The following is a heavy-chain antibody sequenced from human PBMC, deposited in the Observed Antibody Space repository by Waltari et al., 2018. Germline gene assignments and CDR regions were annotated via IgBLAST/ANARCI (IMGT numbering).Heavy chain of an antibody. CDR3: ARGLNFDDTSGYYGCDYYDF. CDR2: IYETGTT. CDR1: GASISSGFYS. V-gene: IGHV4-31*03. D-gene: IGHD3-22*01. Sequence: QMQLQESGPGLVKPSQTLSLTCTVSGASISSGFYSWNWLRRHPVRGLEWIGYIYETGTTYYNPSLRSRVTISVDTSKNEVSLNLSSVSDADTAVYYCARGLNFDDTSGYYGCDYYDFWGQGIQVTVSS. J-gene: IGHJ4*02.